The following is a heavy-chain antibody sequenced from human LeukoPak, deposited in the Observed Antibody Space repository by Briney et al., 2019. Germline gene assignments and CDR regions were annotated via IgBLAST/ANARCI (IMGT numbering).Heavy chain of an antibody. V-gene: IGHV1-2*02. CDR2: INPNSGGT. D-gene: IGHD1-1*01. CDR3: ARDRGWNDDHDSFDI. CDR1: GYTFTGYY. Sequence: ASVKVSCKASGYTFTGYYMHWVRQAPGQGLEWMGWINPNSGGTNYAQKFQGRVAMTTDTSTSTAYLELSSLTSDDTAVYFCARDRGWNDDHDSFDIWGQGTMVTVSS. J-gene: IGHJ3*02.